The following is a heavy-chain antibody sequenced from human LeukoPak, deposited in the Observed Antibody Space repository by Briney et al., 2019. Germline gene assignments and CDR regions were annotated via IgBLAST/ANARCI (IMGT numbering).Heavy chain of an antibody. J-gene: IGHJ6*02. CDR1: GYTFTGYY. Sequence: ASVKVSCKASGYTFTGYYMHWVRQAPGQGLEWMGWINPNSGGTNYAQKFQGRVTMTRDTSISTAYMELSRLRSDDTAVYYCARAMNSTYYGFWSGPPIYYYYGMDVWGQGTTVTVSS. CDR3: ARAMNSTYYGFWSGPPIYYYYGMDV. CDR2: INPNSGGT. D-gene: IGHD3-3*01. V-gene: IGHV1-2*02.